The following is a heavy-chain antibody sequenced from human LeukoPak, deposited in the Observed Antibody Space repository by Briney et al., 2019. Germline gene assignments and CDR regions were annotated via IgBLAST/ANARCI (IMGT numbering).Heavy chain of an antibody. CDR3: AREATYSNSSSTATTDS. D-gene: IGHD6-13*01. Sequence: ASVKVSCKASGYTFTSYGISWVRQAPGQGLEGMGWISAYNGNTNYAQKLQGRVTMTTDTATSTAYMELRSLRSDDTAVYYCAREATYSNSSSTATTDSSGQGGPLTVSS. CDR1: GYTFTSYG. CDR2: ISAYNGNT. V-gene: IGHV1-18*01. J-gene: IGHJ4*02.